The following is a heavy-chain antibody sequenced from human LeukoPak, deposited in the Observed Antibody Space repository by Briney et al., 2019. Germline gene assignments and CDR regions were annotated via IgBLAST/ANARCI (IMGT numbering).Heavy chain of an antibody. J-gene: IGHJ5*02. Sequence: SETLSLTCTVSGGSISSSSYYWGWIRQPPGKGLEWIGSIYYSGSTYYNPSLKSRVTISVDTSKNQFSLKLSSVTAADTAVYYCASALSMVRGVIRGSWFDPWGQGTLVTVSS. CDR2: IYYSGST. V-gene: IGHV4-39*01. D-gene: IGHD3-10*01. CDR1: GGSISSSSYY. CDR3: ASALSMVRGVIRGSWFDP.